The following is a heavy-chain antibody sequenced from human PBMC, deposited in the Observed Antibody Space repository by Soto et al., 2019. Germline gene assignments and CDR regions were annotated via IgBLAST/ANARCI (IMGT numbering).Heavy chain of an antibody. J-gene: IGHJ4*02. CDR1: GGTFSSYA. V-gene: IGHV1-69*13. Sequence: SVKVSCKASGGTFSSYAISWVRQAPGQGLEWMGGIIPIFGTANYAQKFQGRVTITADESTSTAYMELSSLRSEDTAVYYCERDRRFERVFDYWGQGTLVTVSS. CDR3: ERDRRFERVFDY. CDR2: IIPIFGTA.